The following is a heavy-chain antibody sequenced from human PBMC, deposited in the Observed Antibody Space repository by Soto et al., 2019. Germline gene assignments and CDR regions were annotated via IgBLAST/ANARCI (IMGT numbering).Heavy chain of an antibody. D-gene: IGHD3-22*01. CDR1: GFTFSSYA. CDR2: ISGSGGST. V-gene: IGHV3-23*01. Sequence: GGSLRLSCAASGFTFSSYAMSWVRQAPGKGLEWVSAISGSGGSTYYADSVKGRFTISRDNSKNTLYLQMNSLRAEDTAVYYCANLGGSYYYDSSGYLTAFDYWGQGTLVTVSS. CDR3: ANLGGSYYYDSSGYLTAFDY. J-gene: IGHJ4*02.